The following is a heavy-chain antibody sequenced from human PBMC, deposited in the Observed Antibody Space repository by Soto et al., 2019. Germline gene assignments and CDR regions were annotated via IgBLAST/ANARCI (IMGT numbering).Heavy chain of an antibody. V-gene: IGHV3-30-3*01. CDR2: ISYDGSNK. Sequence: QVQLVESGGGVVQPGRSLRLSCAASGFTFSSYAMHWVRQAPGKGLEWVAVISYDGSNKYYADSVKGRFTISRDNSENTLYLQMNSLRAEDTAVYYCARDPGDLKFDYWGQGTLVTVSS. CDR3: ARDPGDLKFDY. D-gene: IGHD7-27*01. CDR1: GFTFSSYA. J-gene: IGHJ4*02.